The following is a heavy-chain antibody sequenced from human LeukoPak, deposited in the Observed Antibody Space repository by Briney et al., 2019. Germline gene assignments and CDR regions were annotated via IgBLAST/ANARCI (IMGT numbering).Heavy chain of an antibody. Sequence: SETLSLTCAVYGGSFSGYYWSWIRQPPGKGLEWIGEINHSGSTNYNPSLKSRVTISVDTSKNQFSLKLSSVTAADTAVYYCARVGRIVVADLGAFDIWGQGTMVTVSS. J-gene: IGHJ3*02. CDR3: ARVGRIVVADLGAFDI. CDR2: INHSGST. V-gene: IGHV4-34*01. CDR1: GGSFSGYY. D-gene: IGHD6-19*01.